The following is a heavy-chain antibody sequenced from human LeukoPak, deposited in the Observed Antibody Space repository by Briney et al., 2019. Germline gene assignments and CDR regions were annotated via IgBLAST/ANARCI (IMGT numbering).Heavy chain of an antibody. J-gene: IGHJ4*02. Sequence: GASVKVSCKASGYTFTSYYMHWVRQAPGQGLEWMGIINPSGGSTSYAQKFQGRVTMTTDTSTSTAYMELRSLRSDDTAVYYCARDTRRITGSFDYWGQGTLVTVSS. CDR3: ARDTRRITGSFDY. D-gene: IGHD1-20*01. CDR2: INPSGGST. V-gene: IGHV1-46*01. CDR1: GYTFTSYY.